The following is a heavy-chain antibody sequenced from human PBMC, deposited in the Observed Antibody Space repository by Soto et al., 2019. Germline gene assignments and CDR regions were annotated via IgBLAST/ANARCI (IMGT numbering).Heavy chain of an antibody. CDR1: GFTFSSYG. J-gene: IGHJ6*02. CDR2: ISYDGSNK. CDR3: AKDLLRPGRAYGMDV. Sequence: ESGGGVVQSGRSLRLSCAASGFTFSSYGMHWVRQAPGKGLEWVAVISYDGSNKYYADSVKGRFTISRDNSKNTLYLQMNSLRAEDTAVYYCAKDLLRPGRAYGMDVWGQGTTVTVSS. V-gene: IGHV3-30*18.